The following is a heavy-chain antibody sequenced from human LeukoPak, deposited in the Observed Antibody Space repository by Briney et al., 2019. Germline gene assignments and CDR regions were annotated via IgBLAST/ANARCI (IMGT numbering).Heavy chain of an antibody. V-gene: IGHV1-2*02. CDR1: GYTFTGYY. J-gene: IGHJ4*01. D-gene: IGHD3-16*01. Sequence: ASVKASCKASGYTFTGYYMHWVRQAPGQGLEWMGWIKPNSGGTNYAQKFQGRVTMTRDTSISTAYMELSRLRSDDTAVYYCAREDGGDYVVVDYWGQGWLLTVSS. CDR2: IKPNSGGT. CDR3: AREDGGDYVVVDY.